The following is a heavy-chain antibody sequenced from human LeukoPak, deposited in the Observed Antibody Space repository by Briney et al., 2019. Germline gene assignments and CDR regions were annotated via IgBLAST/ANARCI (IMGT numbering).Heavy chain of an antibody. CDR2: INPSGGST. D-gene: IGHD3-10*01. Sequence: ASVKVSYKASEYTFTSYYMHWVRQAPGQGLEWMGIINPSGGSTSYAQKFQGRVTMTRDTSTSTVYMELSSLRSEDTAVYYCAKDRLLWFGELSYHYFDYWGQGTLVTVSS. J-gene: IGHJ4*02. CDR1: EYTFTSYY. CDR3: AKDRLLWFGELSYHYFDY. V-gene: IGHV1-46*01.